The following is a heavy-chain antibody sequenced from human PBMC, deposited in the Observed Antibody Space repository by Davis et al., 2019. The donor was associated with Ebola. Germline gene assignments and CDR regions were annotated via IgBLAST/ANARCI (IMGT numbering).Heavy chain of an antibody. J-gene: IGHJ4*02. V-gene: IGHV4-39*07. CDR1: GGSISSSSYY. Sequence: PSETLSLTCTVSGGSISSSSYYWGWIRQPPGKGLEWIGSIYYSGSTYYNPSLKSRVTISVDTSKNQFSLKLSSVTAADTAVYYCARDRGGSSGYYYMKSWGQGTLVTVSS. CDR2: IYYSGST. D-gene: IGHD3-22*01. CDR3: ARDRGGSSGYYYMKS.